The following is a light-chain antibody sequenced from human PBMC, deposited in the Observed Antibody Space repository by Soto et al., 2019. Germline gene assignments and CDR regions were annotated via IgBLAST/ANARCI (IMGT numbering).Light chain of an antibody. J-gene: IGKJ3*01. V-gene: IGKV3-20*01. CDR2: GAS. Sequence: EIVLTQSPGTLSLSPGERATLSCRASQSVTSTYLAWYQQKPGQAPRLLIYGASTRATGIPDRFSGSGSGTDFTLTISRLEPEDFAVYYCQQYGSSPPFTFGPGTQGGYQ. CDR3: QQYGSSPPFT. CDR1: QSVTSTY.